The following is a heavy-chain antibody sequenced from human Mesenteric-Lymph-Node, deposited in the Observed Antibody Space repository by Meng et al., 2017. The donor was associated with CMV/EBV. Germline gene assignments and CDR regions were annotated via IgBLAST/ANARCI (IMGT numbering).Heavy chain of an antibody. J-gene: IGHJ4*02. CDR2: IITILGIA. CDR1: GGTFSSYA. CDR3: ARSIVPGGGPPDS. Sequence: KASGGTFSSYAISWVRQAPGQGLEWMGRIITILGIANYAQKFQGRVTITADKSTSTAYMEVSSLRSEDTAVYYCARSIVPGGGPPDSWGQGTLVTVSS. D-gene: IGHD2-2*01. V-gene: IGHV1-69*04.